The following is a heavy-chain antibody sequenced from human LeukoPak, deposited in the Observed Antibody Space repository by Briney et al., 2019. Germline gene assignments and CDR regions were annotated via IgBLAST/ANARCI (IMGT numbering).Heavy chain of an antibody. CDR1: GFTFSRYS. Sequence: GGSLRLSCAASGFTFSRYSMNWVRQAPGKGLEWVSSMSIISGIKYYADSVKGRFTISRDNGENSLYLQMNSLRAEDTAVYYCARDGARLDPWGQGTLVTVSS. CDR2: MSIISGIK. V-gene: IGHV3-21*01. J-gene: IGHJ5*02. D-gene: IGHD6-6*01. CDR3: ARDGARLDP.